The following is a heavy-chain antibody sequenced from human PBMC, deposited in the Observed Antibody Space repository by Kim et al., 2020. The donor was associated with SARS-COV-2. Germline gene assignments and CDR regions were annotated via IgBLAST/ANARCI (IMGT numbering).Heavy chain of an antibody. CDR2: TYDTGST. V-gene: IGHV4-59*01. D-gene: IGHD5-12*01. J-gene: IGHJ4*02. Sequence: SETLSLTCTVSGGPSSSYYWTWIRQPPGKGLEWIGYTYDTGSTNYNASLKSRVTISLDRSKSQFSLNLNSVTAADTAVYYCAGGVTVATIHYFDYWGQG. CDR3: AGGVTVATIHYFDY. CDR1: GGPSSSYY.